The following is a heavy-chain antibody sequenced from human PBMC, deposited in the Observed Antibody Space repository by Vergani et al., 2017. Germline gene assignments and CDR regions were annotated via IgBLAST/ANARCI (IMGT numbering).Heavy chain of an antibody. V-gene: IGHV3-11*04. Sequence: LEESGGGSVKPGGSLSLSCAASGFKFSDHYMSWIRQAPGKGLEWVSHISPGASTVSYTDSGTGRFTVSRDNDNNSLTLDMTTLRVEDTAVYYCAKNPGISTTRHYYAMDVWGQGTTVTVSS. CDR3: AKNPGISTTRHYYAMDV. D-gene: IGHD1-1*01. CDR1: GFKFSDHY. CDR2: ISPGASTV. J-gene: IGHJ6*02.